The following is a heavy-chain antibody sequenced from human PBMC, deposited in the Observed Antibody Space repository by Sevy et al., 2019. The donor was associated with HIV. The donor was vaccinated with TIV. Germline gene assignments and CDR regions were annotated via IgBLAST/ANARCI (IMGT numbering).Heavy chain of an antibody. D-gene: IGHD3-10*01. CDR3: GRGTRGVVDH. Sequence: GGSLRLSCAASGFTFSNSWMHWVRQGPGKGLVWVARISSDGQSYADSVKGRFTISRDNAKNTQFLQMNSLTTEDTAVYFCGRGTRGVVDHWGHGTLVTVSS. J-gene: IGHJ4*01. CDR2: ISSDG. CDR1: GFTFSNSW. V-gene: IGHV3-74*01.